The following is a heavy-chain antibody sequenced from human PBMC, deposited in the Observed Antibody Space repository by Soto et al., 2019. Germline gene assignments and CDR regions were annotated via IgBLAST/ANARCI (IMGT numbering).Heavy chain of an antibody. V-gene: IGHV4-59*08. CDR3: ARLGGITMVGGVLTAFDI. Sequence: PSETLSLTCSVSGGYVSSYVWSWVRQPPGKGLEWIAYIYYSGSTNYNPFLKSRVTISVDASKNQFSLKLRSVTAADTAVYYCARLGGITMVGGVLTAFDIWGQGTMVTVSS. CDR2: IYYSGST. D-gene: IGHD3-10*01. J-gene: IGHJ3*02. CDR1: GGYVSSYV.